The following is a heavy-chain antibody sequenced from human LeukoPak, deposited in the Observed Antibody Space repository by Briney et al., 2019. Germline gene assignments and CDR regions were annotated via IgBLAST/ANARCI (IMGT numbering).Heavy chain of an antibody. CDR1: VFTFSIYW. CDR2: INQDGSER. D-gene: IGHD2-15*01. V-gene: IGHV3-7*01. J-gene: IGHJ4*02. Sequence: GGSLRLSCAASVFTFSIYWMSWVRQAPGKGLEWVANINQDGSERYLVDSVKGRFTISRDNAKNSLYLQMNSLRAEDTAVYYCARVVAARSFYFDCWGQGTLVTVSS. CDR3: ARVVAARSFYFDC.